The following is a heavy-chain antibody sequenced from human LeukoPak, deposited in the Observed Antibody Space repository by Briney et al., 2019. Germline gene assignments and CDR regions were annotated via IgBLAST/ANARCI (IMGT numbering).Heavy chain of an antibody. CDR2: IKQDGSEK. CDR3: ERGGSKSAQQLVDY. V-gene: IGHV3-7*03. CDR1: GFTFSSYW. Sequence: PGGSLRLSCAASGFTFSSYWMSWVRQAPGKGLEWVANIKQDGSEKYYVDSVKGRFTTSRDNAKNSLYLQMNSLRAEDTAVYYCERGGSKSAQQLVDYWGQGTLVAVSS. D-gene: IGHD6-13*01. J-gene: IGHJ4*02.